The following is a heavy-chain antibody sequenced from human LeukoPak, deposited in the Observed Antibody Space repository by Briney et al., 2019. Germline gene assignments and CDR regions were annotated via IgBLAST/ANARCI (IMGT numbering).Heavy chain of an antibody. V-gene: IGHV3-30*02. D-gene: IGHD3-10*01. J-gene: IGHJ3*02. Sequence: GGSLRLSCAASGFTFSSYGMHWVRQAPGKGLEWVAFIRYDGSNKYYADSVKGRFTISRDNSKNTLYLQMNSLRAEDTAVYYCAKTMVRGVTDTSNAFDIWGQGTMVTVSS. CDR3: AKTMVRGVTDTSNAFDI. CDR1: GFTFSSYG. CDR2: IRYDGSNK.